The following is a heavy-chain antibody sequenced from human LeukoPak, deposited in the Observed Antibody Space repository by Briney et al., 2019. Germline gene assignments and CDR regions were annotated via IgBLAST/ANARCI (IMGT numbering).Heavy chain of an antibody. V-gene: IGHV3-21*01. J-gene: IGHJ3*02. CDR1: GFTFSSYS. CDR2: ISSSSSYI. CDR3: ARTQTQYYYGSGSYLPDAFDI. D-gene: IGHD3-10*01. Sequence: PGGSLRLSCAAPGFTFSSYSMNWVRQAPGKGLEWVSSISSSSSYIYYADSVKGRFTISRDNAKNSLYLQMNSLRAEDTAVYYCARTQTQYYYGSGSYLPDAFDIWGQGTMVTVSS.